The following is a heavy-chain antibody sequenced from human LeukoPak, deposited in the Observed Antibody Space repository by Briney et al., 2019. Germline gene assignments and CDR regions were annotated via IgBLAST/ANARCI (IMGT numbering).Heavy chain of an antibody. V-gene: IGHV3-23*01. Sequence: PGGSLRLSCAASGFTFSSYAMSWVRQAPGKGLEWVSAISGSGGSTYYADSVKGRFTISRDNSKNTLYLQMNSLRAEDTAVYYCADLTIFGPLYYYYYMDVWGKGTTVTVSS. CDR1: GFTFSSYA. CDR2: ISGSGGST. J-gene: IGHJ6*03. D-gene: IGHD3-3*01. CDR3: ADLTIFGPLYYYYYMDV.